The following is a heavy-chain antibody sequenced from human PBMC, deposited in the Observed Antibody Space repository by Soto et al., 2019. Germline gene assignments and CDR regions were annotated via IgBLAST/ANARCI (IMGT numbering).Heavy chain of an antibody. V-gene: IGHV4-61*01. CDR2: FYYTGSI. D-gene: IGHD3-22*01. J-gene: IGHJ4*02. Sequence: QVQLQESGPGLVKPSETLSLTCTVSGGSVSSGNYYWSWIRQPPGEGLEWIGYFYYTGSINYNPSPKSQVTISIDASKNQFSLRLSSVTAADTAVYYCARSMLYSDGSNYSPFDYWGQGTLVTVSS. CDR1: GGSVSSGNYY. CDR3: ARSMLYSDGSNYSPFDY.